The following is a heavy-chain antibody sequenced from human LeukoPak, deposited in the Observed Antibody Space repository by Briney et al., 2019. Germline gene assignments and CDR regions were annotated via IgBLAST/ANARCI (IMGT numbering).Heavy chain of an antibody. CDR2: ISSSGSTI. D-gene: IGHD3-16*02. CDR1: GFTFSDYY. Sequence: GGSLRLSCAASGFTFSDYYMSWIRQAPGKGLEWVSYISSSGSTIYYADSVKGRFTISRDNAKNSLYLQMNSLRAEDTAVYYCARVREDDYVWGSYRSFFYYFDYWGQGTLVTVSS. J-gene: IGHJ4*02. CDR3: ARVREDDYVWGSYRSFFYYFDY. V-gene: IGHV3-11*01.